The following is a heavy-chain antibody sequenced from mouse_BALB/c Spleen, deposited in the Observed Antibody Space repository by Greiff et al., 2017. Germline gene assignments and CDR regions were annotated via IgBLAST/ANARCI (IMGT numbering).Heavy chain of an antibody. CDR1: GFTFSSFG. V-gene: IGHV5-17*02. CDR3: ARSPWDAYYFVY. CDR2: ISSGSSTI. Sequence: EVKLVESGGGLVQPGGSRKLSCAASGFTFSSFGMHWVRQAPEKGLEWVAYISSGSSTIYYADTVKGRFTISRDNPKNTLFLQMTSLRSEDTAMYYCARSPWDAYYFVYWGQGTTLTVSS. J-gene: IGHJ2*01. D-gene: IGHD4-1*01.